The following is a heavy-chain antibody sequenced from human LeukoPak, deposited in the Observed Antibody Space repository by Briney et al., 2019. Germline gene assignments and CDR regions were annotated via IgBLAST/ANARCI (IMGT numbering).Heavy chain of an antibody. D-gene: IGHD3-3*01. CDR3: ARLERGYGMDV. CDR2: IEPSDTYT. Sequence: GESLKISCKGSGYSFTTYWIAWVRQMPGKGLEWMGRIEPSDTYTNYSPSFQGHFTISADKSISTAYLQWSSLKASDTAMYYCARLERGYGMDVWGQGTTVTVSS. J-gene: IGHJ6*02. CDR1: GYSFTTYW. V-gene: IGHV5-10-1*01.